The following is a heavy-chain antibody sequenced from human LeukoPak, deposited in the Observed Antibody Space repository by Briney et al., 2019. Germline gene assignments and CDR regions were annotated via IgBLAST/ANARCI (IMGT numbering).Heavy chain of an antibody. D-gene: IGHD5-18*01. Sequence: PGRSLRLSCAASGFTFSSYGMHWVRQAPGKGLEWVAVIWYDGSSKYYADSVKGRFTISRDNAKNSLYLQMNSLRDEDTAVYYCARDEGYSYGNDYWGQGALVTVSS. CDR1: GFTFSSYG. V-gene: IGHV3-33*01. CDR3: ARDEGYSYGNDY. J-gene: IGHJ4*02. CDR2: IWYDGSSK.